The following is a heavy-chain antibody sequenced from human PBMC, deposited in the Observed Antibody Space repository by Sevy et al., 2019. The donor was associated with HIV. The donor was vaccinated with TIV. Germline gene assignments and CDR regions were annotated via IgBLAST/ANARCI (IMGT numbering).Heavy chain of an antibody. CDR1: GFTFSSYG. Sequence: GGSLRLSCAASGFTFSSYGMHWVCQAPGKGLEWVAVISYDGSNKYYADSVKGRFTISRDNSKNTLYLQMNSLRAEDTAVYYCAKDRGDGYNFPLDYWGQGTLVTVSS. D-gene: IGHD5-12*01. J-gene: IGHJ4*02. V-gene: IGHV3-30*18. CDR3: AKDRGDGYNFPLDY. CDR2: ISYDGSNK.